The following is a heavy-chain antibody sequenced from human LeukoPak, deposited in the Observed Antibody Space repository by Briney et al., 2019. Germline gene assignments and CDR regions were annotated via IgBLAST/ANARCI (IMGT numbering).Heavy chain of an antibody. CDR2: INPNNGGT. CDR3: AREEGSGTYPFDN. Sequence: ASVKVSCRASGYTFTGYYLHWVRQAPGQGLEWMGWINPNNGGTHYAQKFQGRVTMTRDTSISTAYMELSRLRSDDTAVYSCAREEGSGTYPFDNWGQGTLVTVSS. D-gene: IGHD1-26*01. J-gene: IGHJ4*02. V-gene: IGHV1-2*02. CDR1: GYTFTGYY.